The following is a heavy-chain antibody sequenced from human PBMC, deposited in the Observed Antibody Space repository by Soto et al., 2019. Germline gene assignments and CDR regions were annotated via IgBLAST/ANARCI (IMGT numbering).Heavy chain of an antibody. CDR3: ALYSGYEDNGMDV. CDR1: CGSISSSSYY. CDR2: IYYSGST. J-gene: IGHJ6*02. D-gene: IGHD5-12*01. Sequence: SETLSLTCTVSCGSISSSSYYWGWIRQPPGKGLEWIGSIYYSGSTYYNPSLKSRVTISVDTSKNQFSLKLSSVTAADTAVYYCALYSGYEDNGMDVWGQGTTVTVSS. V-gene: IGHV4-39*01.